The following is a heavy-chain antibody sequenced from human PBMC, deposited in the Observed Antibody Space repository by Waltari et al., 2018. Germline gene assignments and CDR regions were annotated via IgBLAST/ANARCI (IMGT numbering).Heavy chain of an antibody. CDR3: ARDRWEEALDF. J-gene: IGHJ4*02. D-gene: IGHD1-26*01. Sequence: EVQLVESGGGLVKPGGSLSLSCAASGFTFSNYRRNWVRQAPGKGLEWVSSITRSSRDIYYADSVKGRFTISRDNAKTSLFLQMNSLRAEDTAVYYCARDRWEEALDFWGQGTLVTVSS. CDR1: GFTFSNYR. CDR2: ITRSSRDI. V-gene: IGHV3-21*06.